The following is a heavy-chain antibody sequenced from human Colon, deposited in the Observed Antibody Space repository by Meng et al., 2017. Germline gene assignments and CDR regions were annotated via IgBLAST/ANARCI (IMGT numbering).Heavy chain of an antibody. V-gene: IGHV4-4*02. CDR2: IDHRGSA. D-gene: IGHD4-23*01. J-gene: IGHJ4*02. Sequence: GAGPGLGKPSGALFPAWSCLCGPGSVNCYWRWGPPPPGRGLEWIGQIDHRGSAYYRPSLNSRVTMSLDKSRNQFSLRLTSVTAADTAVYYCARHGGYYQDFWGQGTLVTVSS. CDR1: GPGSVNCY. CDR3: ARHGGYYQDF.